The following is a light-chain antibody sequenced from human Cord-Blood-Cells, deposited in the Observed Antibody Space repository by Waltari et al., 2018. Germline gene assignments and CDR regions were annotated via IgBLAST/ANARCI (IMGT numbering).Light chain of an antibody. V-gene: IGLV2-11*01. Sequence: QSALTQPRSVSGCPRPSLTISCCGTRSDVGGCNSVSWFQQHPGKAPQLMISDVSKRPSGVPDRFSGSKSGNTASLTISGLQAEDEADYYCCSYAGSYTFVFGGGTKLTVL. J-gene: IGLJ2*01. CDR2: DVS. CDR1: RSDVGGCNS. CDR3: CSYAGSYTFV.